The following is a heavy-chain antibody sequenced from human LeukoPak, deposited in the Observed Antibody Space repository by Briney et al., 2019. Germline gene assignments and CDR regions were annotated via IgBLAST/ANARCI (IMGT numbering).Heavy chain of an antibody. Sequence: PGGSLRLSCAAPGFTFSSYWMHWVRQVPGKGLVWVSRIDTDGSSTSYADSVRGRFTISRDNAKNTLYLQMNSLRAEDTAVYYCAKAPRYDFWSGSDYWGQGTLVTVSS. CDR2: IDTDGSST. V-gene: IGHV3-74*01. D-gene: IGHD3-3*01. CDR3: AKAPRYDFWSGSDY. J-gene: IGHJ4*02. CDR1: GFTFSSYW.